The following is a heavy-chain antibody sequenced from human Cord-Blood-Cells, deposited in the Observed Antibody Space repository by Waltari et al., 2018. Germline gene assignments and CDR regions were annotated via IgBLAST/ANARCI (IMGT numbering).Heavy chain of an antibody. CDR2: FDPEDGET. CDR1: GYTLTALS. CDR3: ATDILGTAQFDL. D-gene: IGHD1-7*01. V-gene: IGHV1-24*01. Sequence: QVQLVQSGAEVKQPGASVKVSCKFSGYTLTALSMHWVRQAPGKGLEWMGGFDPEDGETIYAQKFQGRVTMTEDTSTDTAYMELSSLRSEDTAVYYCATDILGTAQFDLWGRGTLVTVSS. J-gene: IGHJ2*01.